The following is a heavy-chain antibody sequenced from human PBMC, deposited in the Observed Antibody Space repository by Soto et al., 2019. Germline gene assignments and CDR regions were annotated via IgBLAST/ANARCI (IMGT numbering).Heavy chain of an antibody. CDR1: GYTFTSYD. D-gene: IGHD3-9*01. CDR3: ASILTGGGDYGMDV. Sequence: GASVTVSCKASGYTFTSYDINWVRQATGQGLEWMGWMNPNSGNTGYAQKFQGRVTMTRNTSISTAYMELSSLRSEDTAVYYCASILTGGGDYGMDVWGQGTTVTVSS. CDR2: MNPNSGNT. V-gene: IGHV1-8*01. J-gene: IGHJ6*02.